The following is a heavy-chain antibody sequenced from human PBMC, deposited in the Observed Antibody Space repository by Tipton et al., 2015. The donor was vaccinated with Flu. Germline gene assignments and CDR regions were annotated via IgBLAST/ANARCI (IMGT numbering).Heavy chain of an antibody. CDR3: ARTAAYCTGMSCYLRWWFDP. CDR2: ISYSGHT. V-gene: IGHV4-59*01. Sequence: PGLVKPSETLSLTCSVSGDSMKSYYWTWFRQPPDKGLEWVGYISYSGHTNENPSLKGRIALSVDTSKNQFSLKLTSVTAADTAVYYCARTAAYCTGMSCYLRWWFDPWGQGALVTVSS. D-gene: IGHD2-8*02. J-gene: IGHJ5*02. CDR1: GDSMKSYY.